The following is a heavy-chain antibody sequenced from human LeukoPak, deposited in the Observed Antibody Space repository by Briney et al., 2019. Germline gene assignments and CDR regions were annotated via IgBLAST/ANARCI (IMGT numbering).Heavy chain of an antibody. J-gene: IGHJ4*02. V-gene: IGHV3-11*01. D-gene: IGHD2-15*01. Sequence: PGGSLRLSCAASGFTFSDYYMSWIRQAPGKGLEWVSYISSSGSTIYYADSVKGRFTISRDNAKNSLYLQMNSLRAEDTALYYCARAPPYGSGTFDYWGQGTLVTVSS. CDR3: ARAPPYGSGTFDY. CDR1: GFTFSDYY. CDR2: ISSSGSTI.